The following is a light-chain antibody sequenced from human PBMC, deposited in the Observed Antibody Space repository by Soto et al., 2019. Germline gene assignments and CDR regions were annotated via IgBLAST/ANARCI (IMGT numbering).Light chain of an antibody. CDR1: QSVSTN. CDR3: QQYHNWPPEDT. Sequence: EIVMTQSPATLSVSPGERATLSCRASQSVSTNLAWYQQKPGQAPRLLIYGASTRATGIPARFSGSWSGTEFTLTISSLQSEDFAVYYCQQYHNWPPEDTFGGGTKVEIK. V-gene: IGKV3-15*01. CDR2: GAS. J-gene: IGKJ4*01.